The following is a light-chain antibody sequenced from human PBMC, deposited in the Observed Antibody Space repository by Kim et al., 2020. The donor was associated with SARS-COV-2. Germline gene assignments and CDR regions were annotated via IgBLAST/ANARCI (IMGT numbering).Light chain of an antibody. J-gene: IGLJ3*02. CDR3: AAWDDSLSGPV. CDR1: SSNIGSNY. Sequence: ELTQPPSASGTPGQRVTISCSGSSSNIGSNYVYWYQQLPGTAPKLLIYRNNQRPSGVPDRFSGSKSGTSASLAISGLRSEDEADYYCAAWDDSLSGPVFGGGTQLSVL. V-gene: IGLV1-47*01. CDR2: RNN.